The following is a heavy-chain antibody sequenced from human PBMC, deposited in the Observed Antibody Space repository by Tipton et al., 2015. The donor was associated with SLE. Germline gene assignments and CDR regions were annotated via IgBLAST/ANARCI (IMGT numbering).Heavy chain of an antibody. CDR3: ARGWYSSSGGGYYFDY. D-gene: IGHD6-13*01. V-gene: IGHV4-31*03. CDR1: GGSISSGGYY. Sequence: TLSLTCTVSGGSISSGGYYWSWIRQHPGEGLEWIGYIYYSGSTYYNPSLKSRVTISVDTSKNPFSLKLSSVTAADTAVYYCARGWYSSSGGGYYFDYWGQGTLVTVSS. J-gene: IGHJ4*02. CDR2: IYYSGST.